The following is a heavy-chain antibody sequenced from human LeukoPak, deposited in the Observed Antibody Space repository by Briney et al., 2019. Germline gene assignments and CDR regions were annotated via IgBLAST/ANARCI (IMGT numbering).Heavy chain of an antibody. D-gene: IGHD3-22*01. V-gene: IGHV1-46*03. CDR1: GYTFTNYY. CDR2: INSGGGST. J-gene: IGHJ4*02. CDR3: ARGTYYHDSSDLDH. Sequence: ASVKVSCKASGYTFTNYYVYWVRQAPGQGLEWMGIINSGGGSTSNAQKFQGRVTMTRDTSTSTVYMELSSLRSEDTAVYYCARGTYYHDSSDLDHWGQGTLVTVSS.